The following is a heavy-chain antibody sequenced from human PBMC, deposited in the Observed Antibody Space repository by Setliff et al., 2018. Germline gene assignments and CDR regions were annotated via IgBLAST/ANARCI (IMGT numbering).Heavy chain of an antibody. CDR2: INHSGST. J-gene: IGHJ4*02. Sequence: SETLSLTCAAHGGSFSDYYWTWIRQPPGKGLEWIGEINHSGSTEYSPSLESRVTMSVDPSKNQFSLKLSSVTAADTAVYYCARGGTYRYFDYWGQGALVTVSS. CDR1: GGSFSDYY. V-gene: IGHV4-34*01. CDR3: ARGGTYRYFDY.